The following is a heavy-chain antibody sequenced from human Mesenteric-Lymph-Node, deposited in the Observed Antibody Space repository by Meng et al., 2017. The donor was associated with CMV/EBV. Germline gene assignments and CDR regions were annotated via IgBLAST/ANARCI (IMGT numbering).Heavy chain of an antibody. CDR3: ARVCVGWVPAGAY. Sequence: GESLKISCAASGFTFSSYWMSWVRQAPGKGLEWVANIKQDGSEKYYVDSVKGRFTISRDNAKSSLYLQMNSLRVEDTAVYFCARVCVGWVPAGAYWGQGTLVTVSS. J-gene: IGHJ4*02. CDR1: GFTFSSYW. D-gene: IGHD6-13*01. CDR2: IKQDGSEK. V-gene: IGHV3-7*01.